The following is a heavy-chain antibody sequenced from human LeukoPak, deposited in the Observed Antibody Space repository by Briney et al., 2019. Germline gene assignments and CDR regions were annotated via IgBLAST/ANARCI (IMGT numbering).Heavy chain of an antibody. J-gene: IGHJ4*02. V-gene: IGHV4-59*01. D-gene: IGHD6-13*01. Sequence: SETLSLTCTVSGDSISSYYWSWIRQPPGKGLEWIGYIYYSGSTNYNPSLKSRVTISVDTSKNQFSLKLSSVTAADTAVYYCARSLSSWYRLDYWGQGTLVTVSS. CDR2: IYYSGST. CDR3: ARSLSSWYRLDY. CDR1: GDSISSYY.